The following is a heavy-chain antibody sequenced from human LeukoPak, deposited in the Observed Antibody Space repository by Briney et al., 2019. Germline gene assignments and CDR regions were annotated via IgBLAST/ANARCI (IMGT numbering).Heavy chain of an antibody. D-gene: IGHD3-10*01. J-gene: IGHJ4*02. CDR2: ISSSSSYI. CDR3: ARDANYYGSGRTLDY. Sequence: GGSLRLSCAASGFTFSSYSMNWVRQAPGKGLEWVSSISSSSSYIYYADSVKGRFTISRDNAKNSLHLQMNSLRAEDTAVYYCARDANYYGSGRTLDYWGQGTLVTVSS. V-gene: IGHV3-21*01. CDR1: GFTFSSYS.